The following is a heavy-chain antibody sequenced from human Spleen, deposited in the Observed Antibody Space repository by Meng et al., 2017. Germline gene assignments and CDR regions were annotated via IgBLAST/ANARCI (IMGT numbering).Heavy chain of an antibody. CDR2: IKPRSGNT. Sequence: VVRVQRGCQETDPGAALSFPSIASGFAFTYYCLHRLRAARGQGLEWMGRIKPRSGNTHYAQSFHVSVTMTGHTSISSAYMELSVLRSDDTAMYYCARDEDISAAGKLFGDYWGQGTLVTVSS. J-gene: IGHJ4*02. D-gene: IGHD6-13*01. CDR3: ARDEDISAAGKLFGDY. CDR1: GFAFTYYC. V-gene: IGHV1-2*06.